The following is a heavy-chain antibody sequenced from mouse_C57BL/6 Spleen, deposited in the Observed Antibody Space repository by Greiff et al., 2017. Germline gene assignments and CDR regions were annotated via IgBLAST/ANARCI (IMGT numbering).Heavy chain of an antibody. Sequence: EVKLMESGGGLVQPGGSMKLSCAASGFTFSDAWMDWVRQSPEKGLEWVAEIRNKANSHATYYAESVKGRFTISRDDSKSSVYLQMNSLRAEDTGIYYCTRTDGYYGFDVWGTGTTVTVSS. D-gene: IGHD2-3*01. V-gene: IGHV6-6*01. CDR1: GFTFSDAW. CDR3: TRTDGYYGFDV. CDR2: IRNKANSHAT. J-gene: IGHJ1*03.